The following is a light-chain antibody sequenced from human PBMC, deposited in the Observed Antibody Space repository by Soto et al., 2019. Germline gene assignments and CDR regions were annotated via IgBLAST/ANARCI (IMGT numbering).Light chain of an antibody. Sequence: DIQMTQSPSTLSASVGDRVTITCRASQSISRWLAWYQQKPGKAPKLLIYEASNLETGVPSRFSGSGSGTEFTLTISNLQPDDFATYYGHQYSGYSPRTFGQGTKVEF. J-gene: IGKJ1*01. CDR1: QSISRW. V-gene: IGKV1-5*03. CDR2: EAS. CDR3: HQYSGYSPRT.